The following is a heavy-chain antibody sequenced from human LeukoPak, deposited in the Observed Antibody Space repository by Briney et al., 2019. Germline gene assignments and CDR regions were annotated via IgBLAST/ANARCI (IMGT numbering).Heavy chain of an antibody. CDR1: GGSISSYY. CDR3: ARDFGGSGSYDGDAFDI. CDR2: IYYSGST. J-gene: IGHJ3*02. V-gene: IGHV4-59*01. Sequence: SETLSLTCTVSGGSISSYYWSWVRQPPGKGPEWDGYIYYSGSTNYNPSLKSRVTISVDTSNTQFSLKLSSVTAADTAVYYCARDFGGSGSYDGDAFDIWGQGTMVTVSS. D-gene: IGHD3-10*01.